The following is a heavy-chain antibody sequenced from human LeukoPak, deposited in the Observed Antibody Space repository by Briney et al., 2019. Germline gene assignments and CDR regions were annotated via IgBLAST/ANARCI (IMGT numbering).Heavy chain of an antibody. CDR3: ARGYFDWLYYFDY. Sequence: ASVKVSCKASGGTFSSYAISWVRQAPGQGLEWMGGIIPIFGTANYAQKFQGRVTITADESTSTAYMELSSLRSEDTAVYYCARGYFDWLYYFDYWGQGTLVTVSS. CDR2: IIPIFGTA. CDR1: GGTFSSYA. J-gene: IGHJ4*02. V-gene: IGHV1-69*13. D-gene: IGHD3-9*01.